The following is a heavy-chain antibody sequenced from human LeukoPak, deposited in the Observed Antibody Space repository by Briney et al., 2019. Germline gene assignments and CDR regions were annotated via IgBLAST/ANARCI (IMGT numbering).Heavy chain of an antibody. D-gene: IGHD6-6*01. J-gene: IGHJ4*02. CDR2: IYTSGST. Sequence: PSETLSLTCTVSGGSISSYYWSWIRQPAGKGLEWIGRIYTSGSTNYNPSLKSRVTMSVDTSKNQISLKVNSVTAADTAVYCCARVSYSSSYLFDFWGQGTLVTVSS. CDR3: ARVSYSSSYLFDF. V-gene: IGHV4-4*07. CDR1: GGSISSYY.